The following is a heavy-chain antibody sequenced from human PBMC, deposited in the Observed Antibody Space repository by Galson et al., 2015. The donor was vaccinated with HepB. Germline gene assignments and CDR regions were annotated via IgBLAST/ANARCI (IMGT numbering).Heavy chain of an antibody. Sequence: ETLSLTCAVYGGSFSGYYWSWIRQPPGKGLEWIGEINHSGSTNYNPSLKSRVSISVDTSKNQFSLKLSSVTAADTAVYHCAGAGPRRYEDYYYYYMDVWGKGTTVTVSS. CDR1: GGSFSGYY. J-gene: IGHJ6*03. V-gene: IGHV4-34*01. CDR3: AGAGPRRYEDYYYYYMDV. CDR2: INHSGST. D-gene: IGHD3-16*02.